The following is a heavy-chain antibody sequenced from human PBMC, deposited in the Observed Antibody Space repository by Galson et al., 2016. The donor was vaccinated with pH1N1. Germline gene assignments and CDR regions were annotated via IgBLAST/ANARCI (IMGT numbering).Heavy chain of an antibody. CDR3: VKGGYGDYGLDVFDI. J-gene: IGHJ3*02. CDR2: ISGSGGRK. D-gene: IGHD4-17*01. CDR1: GSNSDYN. V-gene: IGHV3-23*01. Sequence: SLRLSCAASGSNSDYNMNWVRLAPGKGLEWVSSISGSGGRKHYADSVQGRFIISRDNSKNTLYLQMNSLRAGDTALYFCVKGGYGDYGLDVFDIWGQGTKVIVSS.